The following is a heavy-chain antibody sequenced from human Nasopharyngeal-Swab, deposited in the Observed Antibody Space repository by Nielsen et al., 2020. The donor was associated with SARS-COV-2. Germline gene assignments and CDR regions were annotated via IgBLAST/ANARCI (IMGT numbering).Heavy chain of an antibody. V-gene: IGHV4-61*02. CDR3: ASTCSSTSCQNDFDY. J-gene: IGHJ4*02. D-gene: IGHD2-2*01. Sequence: SETLSLTCTVSGGSISSGGYYWSWIRQPAGKGLEWIGRIYTSGSTNYNPSLKSRVTISVDTSKNQFSLKLSSVTAADTAVYYCASTCSSTSCQNDFDYWGQGTLVTVSS. CDR2: IYTSGST. CDR1: GGSISSGGYY.